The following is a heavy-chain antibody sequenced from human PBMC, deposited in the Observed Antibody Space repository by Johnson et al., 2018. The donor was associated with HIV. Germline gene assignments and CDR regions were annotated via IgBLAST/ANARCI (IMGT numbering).Heavy chain of an antibody. V-gene: IGHV3-43D*03. CDR3: AKDSETYYYGSGDAFDV. CDR2: ISWDGDTS. J-gene: IGHJ3*01. D-gene: IGHD3-10*01. CDR1: GFTFDDYA. Sequence: VQLVESGGVVVQPGGSLRLSCAASGFTFDDYAMHWVRQAPGKGLEWVSLISWDGDTSYYADSVQGRFTISRDNSKNSRYLQMNSLRAEDTALYSCAKDSETYYYGSGDAFDVCGQGTMVTVSS.